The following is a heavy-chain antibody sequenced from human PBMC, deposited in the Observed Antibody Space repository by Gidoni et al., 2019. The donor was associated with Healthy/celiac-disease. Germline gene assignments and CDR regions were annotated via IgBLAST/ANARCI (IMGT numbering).Heavy chain of an antibody. CDR3: ARVQSSSWYRKGYFDY. D-gene: IGHD6-13*01. J-gene: IGHJ4*02. CDR2: INPSCGST. Sequence: QVQLVQSGAEVKKPGASVKVSCKASGYTFTSYYMHWVRQAPGQGLEWMGIINPSCGSTSYAQKFQCRVTMTRDTSTSTVYMELSSLRSEDTAVYYCARVQSSSWYRKGYFDYWGQGTLVTVSS. CDR1: GYTFTSYY. V-gene: IGHV1-46*01.